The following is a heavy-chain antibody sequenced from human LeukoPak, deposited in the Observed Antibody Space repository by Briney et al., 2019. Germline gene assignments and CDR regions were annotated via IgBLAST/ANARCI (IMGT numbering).Heavy chain of an antibody. CDR1: GGSFSGYY. D-gene: IGHD2-2*01. CDR2: INHSGST. V-gene: IGHV4-34*01. CDR3: ARAVDVVVPAARFDP. J-gene: IGHJ5*02. Sequence: SETLSLTCAVYGGSFSGYYWSWIRQPPGKGLEWIGEINHSGSTNYNPSLKSRVTISVDTSKNQFSLKLSSVTAADTAVYYCARAVDVVVPAARFDPWGQGTLATVSS.